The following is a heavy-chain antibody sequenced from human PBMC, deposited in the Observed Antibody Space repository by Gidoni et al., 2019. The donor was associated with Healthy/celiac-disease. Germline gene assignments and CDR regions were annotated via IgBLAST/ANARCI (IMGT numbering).Heavy chain of an antibody. CDR1: GFTFSSYS. CDR3: AYGSHNAFDI. D-gene: IGHD4-17*01. V-gene: IGHV3-21*01. CDR2: ISSISSYI. J-gene: IGHJ3*02. Sequence: EVQLVESGGGLVKPGGSLRLSGAGSGFTFSSYSMNWVRQAPGKGLEWVSSISSISSYIYYADSVKGRFTISRDNAKNSLYLQMNSLRAEDTAVYYCAYGSHNAFDIWGQGTMVTVFS.